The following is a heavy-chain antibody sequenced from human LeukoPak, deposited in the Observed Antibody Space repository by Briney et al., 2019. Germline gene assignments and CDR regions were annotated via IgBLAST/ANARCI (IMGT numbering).Heavy chain of an antibody. Sequence: PGGSLRLSCAASGFTFSSYGMHWVRQAPGKGLEWVAFIRYDGSNKYYADSVKGRFTISRDNSKNTLYLQMNSLRAEDTAVYYCAKDRVVVGTTGAFDIWGQGTMVTVSS. V-gene: IGHV3-30*02. CDR3: AKDRVVVGTTGAFDI. D-gene: IGHD6-19*01. CDR2: IRYDGSNK. J-gene: IGHJ3*02. CDR1: GFTFSSYG.